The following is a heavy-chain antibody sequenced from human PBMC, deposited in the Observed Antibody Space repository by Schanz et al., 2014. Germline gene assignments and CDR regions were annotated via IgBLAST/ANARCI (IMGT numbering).Heavy chain of an antibody. V-gene: IGHV1-18*01. D-gene: IGHD3-9*01. CDR2: ISAYNGNT. CDR3: ARDAADFYDILTEEDY. CDR1: GYTSTSYG. Sequence: QIQLVQSGPEVKKPGATVKVSCKASGYTSTSYGISWVRQAPGQGLEWMGWISAYNGNTKDPQKLQGGVTMTTDTSTITAYMELRSLISDDTTVYYCARDAADFYDILTEEDYWGQGTLVTVSS. J-gene: IGHJ4*02.